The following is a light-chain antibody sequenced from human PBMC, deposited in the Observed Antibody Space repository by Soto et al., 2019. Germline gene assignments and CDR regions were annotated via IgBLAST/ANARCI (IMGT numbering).Light chain of an antibody. J-gene: IGKJ3*01. CDR3: QKYDSAPFT. CDR2: GAS. CDR1: RGVGNS. V-gene: IGKV1-27*01. Sequence: DIQMTQSPSSLYASVGDRVTITCRASRGVGNSLAWYQQKPGKVPTLLIYGASTLESGVPSRFSGSGSGTFFPLIIKSLPPDYVANYYCQKYDSAPFTFGPGSKVNLK.